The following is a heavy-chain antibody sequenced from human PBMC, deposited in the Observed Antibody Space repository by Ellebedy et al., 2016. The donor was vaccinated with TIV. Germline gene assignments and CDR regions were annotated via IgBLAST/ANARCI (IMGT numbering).Heavy chain of an antibody. CDR3: AKDSRLVYDSSGYYYV. CDR1: GFTFSSYA. V-gene: IGHV3-23*01. CDR2: ISGSGGST. D-gene: IGHD3-22*01. J-gene: IGHJ4*02. Sequence: GGSLRLXXAASGFTFSSYAMSWVRQAPGKGLEWVSAISGSGGSTYYADSVKGRFTISRDNSKNTLYLQMNSLRAEDTAVYYCAKDSRLVYDSSGYYYVWGQGTLVTVSS.